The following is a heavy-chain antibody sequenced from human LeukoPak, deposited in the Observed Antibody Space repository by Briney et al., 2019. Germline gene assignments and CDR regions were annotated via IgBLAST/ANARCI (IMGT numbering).Heavy chain of an antibody. D-gene: IGHD4-17*01. Sequence: GASVKVSCKASGYTFTSYGISRVRQAPGQGLEWMGGIILIFDTANYAQKFKGRLTITADKSTSTAYMELSSLRSEDTAVYYCARERHDYGDFDYWGQGTLVTVSS. J-gene: IGHJ4*02. V-gene: IGHV1-69*06. CDR2: IILIFDTA. CDR1: GYTFTSYG. CDR3: ARERHDYGDFDY.